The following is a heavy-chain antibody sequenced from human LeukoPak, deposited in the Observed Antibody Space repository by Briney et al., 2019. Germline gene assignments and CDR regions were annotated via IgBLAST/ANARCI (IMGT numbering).Heavy chain of an antibody. CDR3: ARLSRRGLAFDY. V-gene: IGHV1-69*13. CDR2: IIPIFGTA. CDR1: GGTFSSYA. Sequence: EASVKVSCKASGGTFSSYAISWVRQAPGQGLEWMGGIIPIFGTANYAQKFQGRVTITADESTSTAYMELSSLRSEDTAVYYCARLSRRGLAFDYWGQGTLVTVSS. D-gene: IGHD3-10*01. J-gene: IGHJ4*02.